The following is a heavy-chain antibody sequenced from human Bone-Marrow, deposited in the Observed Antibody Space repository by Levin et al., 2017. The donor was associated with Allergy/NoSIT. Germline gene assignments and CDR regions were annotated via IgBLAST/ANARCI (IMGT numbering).Heavy chain of an antibody. CDR1: GFTVSSNY. J-gene: IGHJ5*02. CDR2: IYSGGST. D-gene: IGHD4-17*01. CDR3: ARGNYGDFGDNWFDP. Sequence: AGGSLRLSCAVSGFTVSSNYMTWVRQAPGKGLEWVAVIYSGGSTNYADSVKGRFTISRDKSKNTLYLQMNNLRAEDTAVYYCARGNYGDFGDNWFDPWGQGTLVTVSS. V-gene: IGHV3-53*01.